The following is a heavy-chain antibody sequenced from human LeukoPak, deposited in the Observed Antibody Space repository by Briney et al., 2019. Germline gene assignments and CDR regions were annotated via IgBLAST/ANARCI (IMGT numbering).Heavy chain of an antibody. D-gene: IGHD3-16*02. J-gene: IGHJ3*02. CDR2: IYPGDSDT. CDR1: GYSFPNYW. V-gene: IGHV5-51*01. CDR3: ARSRAEKVPVWGSYRHHDAFDI. Sequence: GESLKISCKGSGYSFPNYWICWVRQMPGKGLEWMGIIYPGDSDTTYKPSFQGQVTISADKSISTTYLQWSSLKASDTAMYYCARSRAEKVPVWGSYRHHDAFDIWGQGTRVTVST.